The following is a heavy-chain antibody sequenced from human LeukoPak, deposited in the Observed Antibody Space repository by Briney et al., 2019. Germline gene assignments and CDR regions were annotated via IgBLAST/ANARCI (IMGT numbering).Heavy chain of an antibody. Sequence: PGGSLRLSCAASGFNFSSYSMNWVRQAPGKGLEWVSSISSSSYIYYADSVKGRFTISRDNAKNSLYLQMNILRAEDTAVYYCARDDSGAPDYWGQGTLVTVSS. CDR1: GFNFSSYS. D-gene: IGHD1-26*01. CDR3: ARDDSGAPDY. V-gene: IGHV3-21*01. CDR2: ISSSSYI. J-gene: IGHJ4*02.